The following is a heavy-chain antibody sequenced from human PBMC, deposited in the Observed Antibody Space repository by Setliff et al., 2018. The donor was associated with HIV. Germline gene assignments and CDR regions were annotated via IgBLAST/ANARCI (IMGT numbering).Heavy chain of an antibody. CDR2: IHQSGTD. J-gene: IGHJ4*01. Sequence: SETLSLTCAVSGVSVNNDDDYWGWVRQPPGKGLEWIAIIHQSGTDHKRPSLKSRVTISIDTSENLFSLKLSGVTAADTAIYYCARQVGEGKWYLDSWGHGTLVTVSS. CDR1: GVSVNNDDDY. D-gene: IGHD1-26*01. V-gene: IGHV4-39*01. CDR3: ARQVGEGKWYLDS.